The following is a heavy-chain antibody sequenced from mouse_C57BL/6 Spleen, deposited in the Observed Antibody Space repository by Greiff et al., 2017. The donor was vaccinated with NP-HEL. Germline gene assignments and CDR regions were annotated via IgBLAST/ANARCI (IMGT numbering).Heavy chain of an antibody. V-gene: IGHV7-3*01. D-gene: IGHD2-2*01. CDR2: IRNKANGYTT. CDR3: ARYGYQAWFAY. J-gene: IGHJ3*01. CDR1: GFTFTDYY. Sequence: EVMLVESGGGLVQPGGSLSLSCAASGFTFTDYYMSWVRQPPGKALEWLGFIRNKANGYTTEYSASVKGRFTISRDNSQSILYLQMNALRAEDSATYYCARYGYQAWFAYWGQGTLVTVSA.